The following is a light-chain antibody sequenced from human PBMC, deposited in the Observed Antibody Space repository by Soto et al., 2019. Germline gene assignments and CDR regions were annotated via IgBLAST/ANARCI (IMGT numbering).Light chain of an antibody. CDR3: QSYATSRVV. V-gene: IGLV6-57*01. CDR1: SGSIASNY. J-gene: IGLJ2*01. CDR2: GDN. Sequence: LTQPHSVSESPGKTVTISCTRSSGSIASNYVQWYQQRPGSSPTTVIYGDNQRPSGVPDRFSGSIDSSSNSASLTISGLTTEDEADYYCQSYATSRVVFGGGTQLTVL.